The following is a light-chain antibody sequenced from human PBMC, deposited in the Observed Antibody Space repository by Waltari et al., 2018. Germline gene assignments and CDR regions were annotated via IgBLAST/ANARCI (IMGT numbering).Light chain of an antibody. V-gene: IGKV3-15*01. CDR2: GAS. Sequence: EIVMTQSPATLSVSPGERATLSCRASQSVSGNLAWYQQKPGQAPRLLIYGASTRATGIPARFSGSGSGTEFTLTISSLQTEDFGVYYCQQYNNWPPWTFGQGTTVEMK. J-gene: IGKJ1*01. CDR1: QSVSGN. CDR3: QQYNNWPPWT.